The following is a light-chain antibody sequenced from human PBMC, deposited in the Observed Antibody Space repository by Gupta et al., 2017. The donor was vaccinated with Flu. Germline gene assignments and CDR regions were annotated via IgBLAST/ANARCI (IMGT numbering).Light chain of an antibody. Sequence: EVVLTQSPRTVSLFPGERVTLSCRASQSVRNGYLAWYQQKSGRPPRLVIYGVSQRAFGLPDRCSGSGSATDFTLTISRLDPEDYGVYCWQQDGSSVPTFGQGTTVEV. CDR3: QQDGSSVPT. CDR2: GVS. CDR1: QSVRNGY. J-gene: IGKJ1*01. V-gene: IGKV3-20*01.